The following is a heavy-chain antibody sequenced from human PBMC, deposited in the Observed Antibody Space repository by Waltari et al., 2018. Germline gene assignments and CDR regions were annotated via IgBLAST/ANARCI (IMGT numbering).Heavy chain of an antibody. J-gene: IGHJ6*03. CDR1: GGSISSHY. CDR2: IYYSGST. D-gene: IGHD2-15*01. CDR3: ARRTVVAYYHYMDV. Sequence: QVQLQESGPGLVKPSETLSLTCTVSGGSISSHYWSWIRPPPGKGLEWIGYIYYSGSTNYNPSLKSRVTISVDTSKNQFSLKLSSVTAADTAVYYCARRTVVAYYHYMDVWGKGTTVTVSS. V-gene: IGHV4-59*11.